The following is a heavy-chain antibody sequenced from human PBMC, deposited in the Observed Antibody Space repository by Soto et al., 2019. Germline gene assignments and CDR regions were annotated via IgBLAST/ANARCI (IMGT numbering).Heavy chain of an antibody. D-gene: IGHD6-25*01. J-gene: IGHJ4*02. V-gene: IGHV4-61*01. CDR2: IYYSGST. CDR3: ARGGLGRYSSAGIDY. Sequence: PSETLSLTCTVSGGSVSGGSYYWSWIRQPLGKGLEWIGYIYYSGSTNYNPSLKSRVTISVDTSKNQFSLKLSSVTAADTAVYCCARGGLGRYSSAGIDYWGQGTLVTVSS. CDR1: GGSVSGGSYY.